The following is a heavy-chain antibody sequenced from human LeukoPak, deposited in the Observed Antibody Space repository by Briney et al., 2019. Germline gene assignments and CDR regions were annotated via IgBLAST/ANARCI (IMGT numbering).Heavy chain of an antibody. V-gene: IGHV3-11*01. D-gene: IGHD3-22*01. J-gene: IGHJ4*02. CDR1: GFTFSNYA. CDR3: ARDRLKYYYDSSGYYFDY. Sequence: GGSLRLSCAASGFTFSNYAMSWVRQAPGKGLEWVSAISGSGSTIYYADSVKGRFTISRDNAKNSLYLQMNSLRAEDTAVYYCARDRLKYYYDSSGYYFDYWGQGTLVTVSS. CDR2: ISGSGSTI.